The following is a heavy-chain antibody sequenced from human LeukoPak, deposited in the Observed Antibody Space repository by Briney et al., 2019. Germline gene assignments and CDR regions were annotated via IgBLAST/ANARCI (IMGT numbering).Heavy chain of an antibody. D-gene: IGHD2-21*02. CDR3: ARDIGNCGGDCYSAYFDY. J-gene: IGHJ4*02. Sequence: ASVKVSCKASGYTFTSYGISWVRQAPGQGLEWMGWISAYNGNTNYAQKLQGRVTMTRDMSTSTVYMELSSLRSEDTAVYYCARDIGNCGGDCYSAYFDYWGQGTLVTVSS. CDR2: ISAYNGNT. CDR1: GYTFTSYG. V-gene: IGHV1-18*01.